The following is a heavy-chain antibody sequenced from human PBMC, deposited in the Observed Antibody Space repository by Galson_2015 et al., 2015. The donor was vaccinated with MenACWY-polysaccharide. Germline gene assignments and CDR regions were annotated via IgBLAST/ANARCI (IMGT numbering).Heavy chain of an antibody. CDR2: ISRGGTI. CDR1: GFTFSSYR. D-gene: IGHD1-26*01. CDR3: ARVLKGLVGATPDY. V-gene: IGHV3-48*02. Sequence: SLRLSCAASGFTFSSYRMNWVRQAPGKGLEWVSYISRGGTIYYADSVKGRFTISRDNAKNSLYLQMNSLRDDDTAVYYCARVLKGLVGATPDYWGQGTLVTVSS. J-gene: IGHJ4*02.